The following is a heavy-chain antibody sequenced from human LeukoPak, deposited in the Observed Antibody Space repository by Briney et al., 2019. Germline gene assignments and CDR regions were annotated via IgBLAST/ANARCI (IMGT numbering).Heavy chain of an antibody. CDR1: GGSISSSSYY. D-gene: IGHD3-16*01. J-gene: IGHJ1*01. CDR2: IYYSGST. Sequence: PSETLSLTCTVSGGSISSSSYYWGWIRQPPGKGLEWIGSIYYSGSTNYNPSLKSRVTISVDTSKNQFSLNLSSVTAADTAVYFCGGCCVFVWGSQYPPEYFQHWGQGTLVTVSS. CDR3: GGCCVFVWGSQYPPEYFQH. V-gene: IGHV4-39*07.